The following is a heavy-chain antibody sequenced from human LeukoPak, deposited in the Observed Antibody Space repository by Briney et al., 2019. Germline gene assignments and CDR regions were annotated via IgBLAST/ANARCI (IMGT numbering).Heavy chain of an antibody. CDR2: IKSKPDGGTT. Sequence: GGSLRLSCAVSGFSFTNAWMSWVRQAPGKGLEWVGRIKSKPDGGTTDYAAPVKGRFVISRDDSKNTIYLQMNSLKTEDTAVYYCATDVYYGSGSRWFDPWGQGTLVTVSS. D-gene: IGHD3-10*01. CDR3: ATDVYYGSGSRWFDP. CDR1: GFSFTNAW. J-gene: IGHJ5*02. V-gene: IGHV3-15*01.